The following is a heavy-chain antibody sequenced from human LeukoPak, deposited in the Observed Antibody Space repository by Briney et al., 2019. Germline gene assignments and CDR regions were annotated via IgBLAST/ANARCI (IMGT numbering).Heavy chain of an antibody. J-gene: IGHJ4*02. CDR2: IYYSGST. CDR3: AREYSGQIDY. D-gene: IGHD1-26*01. Sequence: SETLSLTCTVSGGSISSYYWSWIRQPPGKGLEWIGYIYYSGSTNYNPSLKSRVTISVDTSKNQFSLKLSSVTAADTAVYYCAREYSGQIDYWGQGTLVTVSS. V-gene: IGHV4-59*13. CDR1: GGSISSYY.